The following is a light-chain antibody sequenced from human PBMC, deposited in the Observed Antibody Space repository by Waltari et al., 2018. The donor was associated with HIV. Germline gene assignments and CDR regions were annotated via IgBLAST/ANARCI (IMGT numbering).Light chain of an antibody. Sequence: QSALTQPASVSGSPGQSITISCTGTSIDVGSYTLVSWYQQHPGKAPKFMIYEVRNRPSGVSNRFSGSKSGNTASLTISGLQAEDEAYYYCSSYSSSDTHVVFG. CDR1: SIDVGSYTL. CDR2: EVR. V-gene: IGLV2-14*02. J-gene: IGLJ2*01. CDR3: SSYSSSDTHVV.